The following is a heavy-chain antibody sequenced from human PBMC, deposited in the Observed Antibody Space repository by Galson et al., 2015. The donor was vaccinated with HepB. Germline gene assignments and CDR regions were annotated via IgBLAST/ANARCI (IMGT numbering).Heavy chain of an antibody. J-gene: IGHJ3*02. Sequence: SVKVSCKASGYTFSGYYMHWVRQAPGQGLEWMGRINPNSGDTNYAQKFQGRVTMTRDTSISTAYMDLSRLRSDDTAAYYCARAWYYGSGNYYAFDIWGQGTMVTVSS. CDR3: ARAWYYGSGNYYAFDI. CDR2: INPNSGDT. D-gene: IGHD3-10*01. V-gene: IGHV1-2*06. CDR1: GYTFSGYY.